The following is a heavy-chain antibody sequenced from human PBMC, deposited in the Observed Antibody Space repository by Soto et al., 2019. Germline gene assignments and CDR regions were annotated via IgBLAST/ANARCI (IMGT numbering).Heavy chain of an antibody. CDR2: VSHIGST. CDR1: GGSISNSSYL. D-gene: IGHD6-19*01. V-gene: IGHV4-39*01. J-gene: IGHJ4*02. Sequence: SETLSLTCSVSGGSISNSSYLWGWVRQPPGKGLQWIGSVSHIGSTNYNPSLKSRLTISVGTSKTQSSLRLDSVTAADTAAYYCSRIAVSGPRTGFDYWGQGILVTAPQ. CDR3: SRIAVSGPRTGFDY.